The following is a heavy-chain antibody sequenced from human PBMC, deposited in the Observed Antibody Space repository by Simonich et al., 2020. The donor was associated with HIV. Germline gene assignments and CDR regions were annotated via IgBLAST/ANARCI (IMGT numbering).Heavy chain of an antibody. Sequence: QITLKESGPTLVKPTQTLTLTCTFSGFSLSTSGVGVGWIRQPPGKALEWLALIYWNDDKRYSPSLKSRLTITKDTSKNQVVLTMTNMDPVDTATYYCAHLYDSSGYYYVFFQHWGQGTLVTVSS. J-gene: IGHJ1*01. D-gene: IGHD3-22*01. CDR3: AHLYDSSGYYYVFFQH. CDR2: IYWNDDK. CDR1: GFSLSTSGVG. V-gene: IGHV2-5*01.